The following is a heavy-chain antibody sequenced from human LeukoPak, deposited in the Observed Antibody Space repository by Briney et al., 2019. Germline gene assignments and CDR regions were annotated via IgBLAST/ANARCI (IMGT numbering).Heavy chain of an antibody. V-gene: IGHV3-64*01. D-gene: IGHD6-19*01. CDR1: GFTFSSYA. Sequence: GGSLRLSCAASGFTFSSYAMHWVRQAPGKGLEYVSAISSNGGSTYYANSVKGRFTISRDNSKNTLYLQMGSLRAEDMAVYYCARSRRGLAVAGIFAEYFQHWGQDTLVTVSS. J-gene: IGHJ1*01. CDR2: ISSNGGST. CDR3: ARSRRGLAVAGIFAEYFQH.